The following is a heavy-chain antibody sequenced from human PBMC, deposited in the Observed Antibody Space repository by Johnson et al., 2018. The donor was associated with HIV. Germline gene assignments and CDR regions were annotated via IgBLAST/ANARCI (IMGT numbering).Heavy chain of an antibody. Sequence: VQLVESGGGLVQPGGSLRLSCAASGFTVSSNYMSWVRQAPGKGLEWVGRIKSKTDGGTTDYAAPVKGRFTISRDDSKNTLYLQMNSLRAEDTAVYYCARDGPSAAVWDQGTMVTISS. V-gene: IGHV3-15*01. CDR2: IKSKTDGGTT. CDR3: ARDGPSAAV. D-gene: IGHD6-25*01. CDR1: GFTVSSNY. J-gene: IGHJ3*01.